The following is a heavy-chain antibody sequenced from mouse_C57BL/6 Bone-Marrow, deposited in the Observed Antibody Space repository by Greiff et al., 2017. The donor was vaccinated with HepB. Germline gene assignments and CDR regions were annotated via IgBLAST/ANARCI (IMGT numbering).Heavy chain of an antibody. CDR3: ARIGLYDGYSYWYFDV. Sequence: EVKLQESGPGLAKPSQTLSLTCSVTGYSITSDYWNWIRKFPGNKLEYMGYISYSGSTYYNPSLKSRISITRDTSKNQYYLQLNSVTTEDTDTYYCARIGLYDGYSYWYFDVWGTGTTVTVSS. CDR2: ISYSGST. D-gene: IGHD2-3*01. J-gene: IGHJ1*03. V-gene: IGHV3-8*01. CDR1: GYSITSDY.